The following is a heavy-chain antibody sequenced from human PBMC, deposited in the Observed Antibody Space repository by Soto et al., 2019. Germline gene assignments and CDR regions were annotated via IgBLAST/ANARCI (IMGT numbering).Heavy chain of an antibody. Sequence: EVQLVEPGGGLVQPGGSLRLSCAASGFTLSSRWMHWVRQAPGKGLVWVSRIKTDGTSTSYADSVKGRFTISRDNAKNTLYLQMNSLRAEDTARYYCARDQDTYGQAVFDSWGQGTLVTVSS. D-gene: IGHD2-15*01. CDR1: GFTLSSRW. CDR3: ARDQDTYGQAVFDS. V-gene: IGHV3-74*01. J-gene: IGHJ4*02. CDR2: IKTDGTST.